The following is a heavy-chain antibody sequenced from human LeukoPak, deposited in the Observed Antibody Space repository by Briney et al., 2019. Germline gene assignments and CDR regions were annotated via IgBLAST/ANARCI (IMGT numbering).Heavy chain of an antibody. V-gene: IGHV4-39*02. J-gene: IGHJ5*01. Sequence: SETLSLTCAVSGGSTDSSSYYWGWIRQPPGKGLEWIGSIFRTGSTYYSASLKSRVSISVDTSKNHIALKLTSVTASDTAVYFCAIRVGFYGSGSLNSFDPWGQGILVSVS. D-gene: IGHD3-10*01. CDR1: GGSTDSSSYY. CDR2: IFRTGST. CDR3: AIRVGFYGSGSLNSFDP.